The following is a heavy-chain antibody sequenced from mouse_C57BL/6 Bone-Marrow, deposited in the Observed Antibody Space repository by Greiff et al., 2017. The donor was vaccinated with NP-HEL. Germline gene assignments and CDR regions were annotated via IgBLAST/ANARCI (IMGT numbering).Heavy chain of an antibody. J-gene: IGHJ1*03. CDR3: ARRRRWFYWYFDV. Sequence: VHLVESGAELARPGASVKLSCKASGYTFTSYGISWVKQRTGQGLEWIGEIYPRSGNTYYNEKFKGKATLTADKSSSTAYMELRSLTSEDSAVYFCARRRRWFYWYFDVWGTGTTVTVSS. CDR2: IYPRSGNT. CDR1: GYTFTSYG. D-gene: IGHD2-3*01. V-gene: IGHV1-81*01.